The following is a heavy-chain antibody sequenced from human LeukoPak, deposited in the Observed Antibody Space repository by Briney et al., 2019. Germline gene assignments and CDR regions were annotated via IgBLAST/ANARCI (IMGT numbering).Heavy chain of an antibody. CDR1: GFTFSSYS. J-gene: IGHJ3*02. D-gene: IGHD1-14*01. Sequence: PGGSLRLSCAASGFTFSSYSMNWVRQAPGKGLEWVSSISSSSSYIYYADSVKGRFTISRDNSKNSLYPQMTSLRVEDTAVYYCAKSRAPTAAPDAFHIWGQGTMVTVSS. CDR3: AKSRAPTAAPDAFHI. V-gene: IGHV3-21*01. CDR2: ISSSSSYI.